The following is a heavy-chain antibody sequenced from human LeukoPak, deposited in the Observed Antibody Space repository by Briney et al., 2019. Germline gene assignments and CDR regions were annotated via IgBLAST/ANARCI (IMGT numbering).Heavy chain of an antibody. CDR2: INPNSGGT. D-gene: IGHD3-22*01. CDR3: AREITMIPPRHDAFDI. CDR1: GYTFTGYY. Sequence: ASVTVSCKASGYTFTGYYMHWVRQAPGQGLEWMGWINPNSGGTNYAQKFQGRVTITRDTSISTAYMELSRLRSDDTAVYYCAREITMIPPRHDAFDIWGQGTMVTVSS. V-gene: IGHV1-2*02. J-gene: IGHJ3*02.